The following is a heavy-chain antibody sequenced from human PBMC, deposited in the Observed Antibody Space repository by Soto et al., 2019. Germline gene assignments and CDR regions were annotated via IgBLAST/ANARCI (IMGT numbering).Heavy chain of an antibody. J-gene: IGHJ4*02. D-gene: IGHD6-13*01. V-gene: IGHV3-23*01. CDR3: AKGGSSSWYLYYFDY. Sequence: EVQLLESGGGLVQPGGSLRLSCAASGFTFSSYAMSWVRQAPGKGLEWVSAISGSGGSTYYADSVKGRFTISRDNSKNALYLQMNSLRAEDTAVYYCAKGGSSSWYLYYFDYWGQGTLVTASS. CDR1: GFTFSSYA. CDR2: ISGSGGST.